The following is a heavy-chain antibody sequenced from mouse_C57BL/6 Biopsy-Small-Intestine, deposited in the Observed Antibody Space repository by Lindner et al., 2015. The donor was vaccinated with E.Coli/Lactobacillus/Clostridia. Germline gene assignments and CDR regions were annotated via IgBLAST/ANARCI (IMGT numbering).Heavy chain of an antibody. CDR2: FHPYNDDT. CDR3: ARGRGSSYYYFDY. V-gene: IGHV1-47*01. CDR1: GYTFTTYP. Sequence: VQLQESGAELVKPGASVKMSCKASGYTFTTYPIEWMKQNHGKSLEWIGNFHPYNDDTKYSEKFKGKATLTVEKSSSTVYLELSRLTSDDSAAYYCARGRGSSYYYFDYWGQGTTLTVSS. D-gene: IGHD1-1*01. J-gene: IGHJ2*01.